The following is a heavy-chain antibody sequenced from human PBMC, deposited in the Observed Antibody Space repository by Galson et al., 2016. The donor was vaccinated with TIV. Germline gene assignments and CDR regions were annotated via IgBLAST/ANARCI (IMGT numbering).Heavy chain of an antibody. CDR3: AHRRSVASAVLDAFDI. J-gene: IGHJ3*02. Sequence: PALVKPTQTLTLTCTSSGFSLSTSGVAVGWIRQPPGKVLEWLALIYWDDDKRYRPSLKSRLTITKDTPKNQVLLTVTNLDPEDTATYYCAHRRSVASAVLDAFDIWGPGTVVTVSS. V-gene: IGHV2-5*02. D-gene: IGHD2-2*01. CDR2: IYWDDDK. CDR1: GFSLSTSGVA.